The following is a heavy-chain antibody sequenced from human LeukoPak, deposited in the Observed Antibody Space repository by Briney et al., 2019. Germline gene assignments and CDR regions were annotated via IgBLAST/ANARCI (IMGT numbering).Heavy chain of an antibody. Sequence: GASVKVSCKASGYTFTSYFIHWVRQAPGQGLEWMGWINPNSGGTNYAQKFQGWVTMTRDTSISTAYMELSRLRSDDTAVYYCARDFGDDPFHAFDIWGQGTMVTVSS. J-gene: IGHJ3*02. CDR3: ARDFGDDPFHAFDI. V-gene: IGHV1-2*04. CDR1: GYTFTSYF. D-gene: IGHD2-21*01. CDR2: INPNSGGT.